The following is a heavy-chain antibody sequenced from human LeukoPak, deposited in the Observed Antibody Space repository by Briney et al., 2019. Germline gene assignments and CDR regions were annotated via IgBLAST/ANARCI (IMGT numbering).Heavy chain of an antibody. J-gene: IGHJ4*02. Sequence: PGGSLRLSCAASGFTFSSYAMSWVRQAPGKGLEWVSAISGSGGSTYYADSVKGRFTISRDNSKNTLYLQMNSLRAEDTAVYYCARDPRGYFALGASHFDYWGQGTLVTVSS. CDR2: ISGSGGST. V-gene: IGHV3-23*01. CDR1: GFTFSSYA. D-gene: IGHD2/OR15-2a*01. CDR3: ARDPRGYFALGASHFDY.